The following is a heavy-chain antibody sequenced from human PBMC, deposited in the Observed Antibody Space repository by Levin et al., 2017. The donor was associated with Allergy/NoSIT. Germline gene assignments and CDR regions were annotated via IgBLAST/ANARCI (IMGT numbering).Heavy chain of an antibody. CDR1: GDTFNSYT. J-gene: IGHJ5*02. CDR3: ARVSGPFTSRGWFDP. Sequence: KISCKAPGDTFNSYTMSWVRQAPGQGLEWMGGISPIYGTTNYAQKFQARVTITADKSTSTVYMELSTLTSEDTAVYYCARVSGPFTSRGWFDPWGQGTLVTVSS. D-gene: IGHD1-26*01. CDR2: ISPIYGTT. V-gene: IGHV1-69*06.